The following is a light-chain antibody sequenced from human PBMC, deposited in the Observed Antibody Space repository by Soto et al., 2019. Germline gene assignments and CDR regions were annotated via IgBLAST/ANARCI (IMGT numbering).Light chain of an antibody. J-gene: IGKJ4*01. CDR1: QSVSSY. V-gene: IGKV3-11*01. Sequence: EIVLTQSPATLSLSPEERATLSCRASQSVSSYLAWYQQKPGQAPRLLIYDASNRATGIPARFSGSGSGTGFTLTISSLEPEDFAVYYCQQRSNWPLTFGGGTKVEIK. CDR3: QQRSNWPLT. CDR2: DAS.